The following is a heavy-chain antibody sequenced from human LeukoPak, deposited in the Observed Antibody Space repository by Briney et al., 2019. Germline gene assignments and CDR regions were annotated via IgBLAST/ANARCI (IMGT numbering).Heavy chain of an antibody. CDR2: IYYSGST. D-gene: IGHD1-26*01. J-gene: IGHJ3*02. CDR1: GGSVSSGSYY. Sequence: SETLSLTCTVSGGSVSSGSYYRSWIRQPPGKGLEWIGYIYYSGSTNYNPSLKSRVTISVDTSKNQFSLKLSSVTAADTAVYYCARGLYSGSYPDAFDIWGQGTMVTVSS. CDR3: ARGLYSGSYPDAFDI. V-gene: IGHV4-61*01.